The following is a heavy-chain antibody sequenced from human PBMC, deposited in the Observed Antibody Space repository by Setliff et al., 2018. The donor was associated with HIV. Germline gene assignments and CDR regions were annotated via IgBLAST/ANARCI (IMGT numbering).Heavy chain of an antibody. CDR1: GYTFTSFD. V-gene: IGHV1-69*04. Sequence: SVKVSCKASGYTFTSFDINWVRQAPGQGLEWMGNILPIFNKVNYAQKFRGRVTITADKSTSTAYMELSSLTSDDAAVYFCARDNVDSDSRTYLHHWGQGTLVTVSS. D-gene: IGHD3-22*01. CDR3: ARDNVDSDSRTYLHH. J-gene: IGHJ5*02. CDR2: ILPIFNKV.